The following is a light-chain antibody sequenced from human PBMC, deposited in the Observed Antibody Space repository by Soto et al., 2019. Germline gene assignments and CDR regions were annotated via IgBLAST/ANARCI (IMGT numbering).Light chain of an antibody. V-gene: IGKV1-5*03. CDR3: QHYNSYSEA. J-gene: IGKJ1*01. CDR1: QTISSW. CDR2: KAS. Sequence: DIQMTQSPSTLCGSVGDRVTITCRASQTISSWLAWYQQTPGKAPKILIYKASTLKSGVPSRFRGSGSGTEFTLTISRLQPDDFETYYCQHYNSYSEAFGQGTKVDIK.